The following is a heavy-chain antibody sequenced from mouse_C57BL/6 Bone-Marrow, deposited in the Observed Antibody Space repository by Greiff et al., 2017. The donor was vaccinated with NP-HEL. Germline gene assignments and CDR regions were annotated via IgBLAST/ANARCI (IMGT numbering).Heavy chain of an antibody. CDR3: ARDLLGFAY. D-gene: IGHD2-1*01. CDR1: GFTFSSYA. V-gene: IGHV5-4*01. Sequence: EVMLVESGGGLVKPGGSLTLSCAASGFTFSSYAMSWVRQTPEKRLEWVATISDGGSYTYYPDHVNGRFTISRDNAKNNLYLQMSHLKSEDTAMYYCARDLLGFAYWGQGTLVTVSA. J-gene: IGHJ3*01. CDR2: ISDGGSYT.